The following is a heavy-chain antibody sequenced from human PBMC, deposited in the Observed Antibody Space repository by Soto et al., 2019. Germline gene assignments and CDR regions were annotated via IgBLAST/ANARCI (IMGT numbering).Heavy chain of an antibody. CDR1: GFTFSSYG. Sequence: GGSLRLSCAASGFTFSSYGMHWVRQAPGKGLEWVAVISYDGSNKYYADSVKGRFTISRDNSKNTLYLQMNSLRAEDTAVYYCAKAINAAAGSYYYYYGMDVWGQGTTVTVSS. J-gene: IGHJ6*02. D-gene: IGHD6-13*01. CDR2: ISYDGSNK. V-gene: IGHV3-30*18. CDR3: AKAINAAAGSYYYYYGMDV.